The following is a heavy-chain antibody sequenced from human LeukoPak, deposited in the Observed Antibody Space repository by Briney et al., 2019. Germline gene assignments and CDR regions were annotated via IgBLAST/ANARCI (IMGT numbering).Heavy chain of an antibody. V-gene: IGHV6-1*01. J-gene: IGHJ5*02. CDR2: TYYRSKWYT. CDR3: ASILAGRNWFDP. Sequence: SQTLSLTCAISGDSVSSNSATWNWIRQSPSRGLEWLGRTYYRSKWYTDYAVSVKSRITITPDTAKNQFSLQLNSVTPEDTAVYYCASILAGRNWFDPWGQGTLVTVSS. D-gene: IGHD5-12*01. CDR1: GDSVSSNSAT.